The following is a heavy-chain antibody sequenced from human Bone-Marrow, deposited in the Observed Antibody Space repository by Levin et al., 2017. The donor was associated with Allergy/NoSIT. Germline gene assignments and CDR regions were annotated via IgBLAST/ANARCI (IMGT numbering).Heavy chain of an antibody. D-gene: IGHD1-26*01. CDR1: GSSFTTYW. Sequence: GGSLRLSCKGSGSSFTTYWIGWVRQMSGKGLEWMGIIYPGDSDTRYSPSFQGQVTISADKSISTAYLQWSSLKASDTAMYYCARLVATRGRHLGGGMDVWGQGTTVTVSS. J-gene: IGHJ6*02. CDR2: IYPGDSDT. V-gene: IGHV5-51*01. CDR3: ARLVATRGRHLGGGMDV.